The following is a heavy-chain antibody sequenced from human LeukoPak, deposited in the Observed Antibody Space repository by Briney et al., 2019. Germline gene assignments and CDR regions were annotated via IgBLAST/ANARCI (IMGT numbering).Heavy chain of an antibody. CDR1: GYTFTSYG. J-gene: IGHJ3*02. V-gene: IGHV1-8*02. CDR2: MNPNSGNT. Sequence: LEASVKVSCKASGYTFTSYGINWVRQATGQGLEWMGWMNPNSGNTGYAQKFQGRVTMTRNTSISTAYMELSSLRSEDTAVYYCARNPGSKWLLVKYDAFDIWGQGTMVTVSS. D-gene: IGHD3-22*01. CDR3: ARNPGSKWLLVKYDAFDI.